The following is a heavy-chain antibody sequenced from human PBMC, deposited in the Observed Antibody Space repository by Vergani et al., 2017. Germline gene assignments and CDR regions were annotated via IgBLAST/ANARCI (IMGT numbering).Heavy chain of an antibody. CDR1: GFPLRNAG. Sequence: EVQLVESGGGLVKPGGSLRLSCEPSGFPLRNAGMSWVRQAPGKGREWVGRIKSKTDGGTTDYAAPVKGRFTISRDDSKNTLYLQMNSLKTEDTAVYYCRYGARTDYWGQGTLVTVSS. D-gene: IGHD4-17*01. CDR3: RYGARTDY. J-gene: IGHJ4*02. CDR2: IKSKTDGGTT. V-gene: IGHV3-15*01.